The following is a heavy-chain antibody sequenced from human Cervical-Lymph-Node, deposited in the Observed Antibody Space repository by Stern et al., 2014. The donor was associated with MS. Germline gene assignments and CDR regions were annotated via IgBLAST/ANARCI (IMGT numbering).Heavy chain of an antibody. CDR3: AKDQRMAVGSTLSNDAFDI. V-gene: IGHV3-9*01. Sequence: VQLVESGGGLVQPGRSLRLSCAASGFTFQNYAMHWVRQAPGKGLEWVSVISWNSGSIAYADSVKGRFTISRDNVENSLYLQMNSLRAEDTALYYCAKDQRMAVGSTLSNDAFDIWGQGTMVTVSS. CDR2: ISWNSGSI. CDR1: GFTFQNYA. D-gene: IGHD6-19*01. J-gene: IGHJ3*02.